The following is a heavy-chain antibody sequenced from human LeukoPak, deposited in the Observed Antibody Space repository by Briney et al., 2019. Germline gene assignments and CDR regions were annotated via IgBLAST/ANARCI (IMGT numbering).Heavy chain of an antibody. CDR3: ARDYDSSGYYFGD. CDR2: INHSGST. Sequence: PSETLSLTCAVYGGSFSGYYWSWIRQPPGKGLEWIGEINHSGSTNYNPSLKSRVTISVDTSKNQFSLKLSSVTAADTALYYCARDYDSSGYYFGDWGQGTLVTVSS. J-gene: IGHJ4*02. D-gene: IGHD3-22*01. V-gene: IGHV4-34*01. CDR1: GGSFSGYY.